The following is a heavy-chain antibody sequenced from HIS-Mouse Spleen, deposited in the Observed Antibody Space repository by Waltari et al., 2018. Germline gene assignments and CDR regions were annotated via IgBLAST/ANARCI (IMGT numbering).Heavy chain of an antibody. CDR2: ISYDGSNK. Sequence: QVQLVDSGGGVVQPGRSLRLSCAASGFTFSSYGMHWVRQAPGKGLEWVAVISYDGSNKYYADSVKGRFTISRDNSKNTLYLQMNSLRAEDTAVYYCAKSRPRMSGSSAFDIWGQGTMVTVSS. CDR3: AKSRPRMSGSSAFDI. V-gene: IGHV3-30*18. J-gene: IGHJ3*02. CDR1: GFTFSSYG. D-gene: IGHD1-26*01.